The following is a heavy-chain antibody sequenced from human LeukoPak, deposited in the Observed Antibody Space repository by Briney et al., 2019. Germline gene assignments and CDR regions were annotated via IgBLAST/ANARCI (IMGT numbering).Heavy chain of an antibody. Sequence: GASVKVSCKASGYTFTGYYMHWVRQAPGQGLEWMGWINPNSGGTNYAQKFQGRVTMTRDTSISTAYMELSRLRSDDTAVYYCARELVGDYYYYGMDVWGQGTTATVSS. CDR1: GYTFTGYY. V-gene: IGHV1-2*02. CDR2: INPNSGGT. CDR3: ARELVGDYYYYGMDV. J-gene: IGHJ6*02.